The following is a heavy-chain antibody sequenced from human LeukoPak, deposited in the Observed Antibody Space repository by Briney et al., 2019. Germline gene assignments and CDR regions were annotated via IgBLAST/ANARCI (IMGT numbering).Heavy chain of an antibody. CDR2: IYYSGST. CDR3: ARQDYYYGSGSSHHFDY. D-gene: IGHD3-10*01. V-gene: IGHV4-38-2*01. CDR1: GFTFSDAW. J-gene: IGHJ4*02. Sequence: GSLRLSCAASGFTFSDAWMSWVRQPPGKGLEWIGSIYYSGSTYYNPSLKSRVTISVDTSKNQFSLKLSSVTAADTAVYYCARQDYYYGSGSSHHFDYWGQGTLVTVSS.